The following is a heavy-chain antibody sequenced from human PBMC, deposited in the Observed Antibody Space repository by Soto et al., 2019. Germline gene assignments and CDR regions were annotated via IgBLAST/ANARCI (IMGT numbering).Heavy chain of an antibody. J-gene: IGHJ4*02. CDR3: ARDWSRWDY. D-gene: IGHD2-15*01. CDR1: GFTFSSYA. CDR2: ISYDGSNQ. Sequence: GGSLRLSCAASGFTFSSYAMHWVRQAPGKGLEWVAVISYDGSNQYYADSVKGRFTISRDNSKNTLYLQMNSLRAEDTAVYCCARDWSRWDYWGQGTLVTVSS. V-gene: IGHV3-30-3*01.